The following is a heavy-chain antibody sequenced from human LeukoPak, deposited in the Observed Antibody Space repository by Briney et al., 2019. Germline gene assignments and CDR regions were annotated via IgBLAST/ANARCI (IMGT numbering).Heavy chain of an antibody. Sequence: GGSLRLSCAASGFTFSSYWMTWVRQAPGKGLEWVANIKQDGSKKNYVDSVKGRFTISRDNAKNSLYLQMNSLRAEDTAVYYCATPLDYYDTSGYHQGGDWGQGTLVTVSS. CDR1: GFTFSSYW. J-gene: IGHJ4*02. D-gene: IGHD3-22*01. CDR2: IKQDGSKK. CDR3: ATPLDYYDTSGYHQGGD. V-gene: IGHV3-7*03.